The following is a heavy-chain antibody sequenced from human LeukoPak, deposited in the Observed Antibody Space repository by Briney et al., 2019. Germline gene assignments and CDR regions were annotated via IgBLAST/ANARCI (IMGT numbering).Heavy chain of an antibody. CDR2: INHSGST. CDR1: GGSFSGYY. CDR3: ARGLVVARHDAFDI. J-gene: IGHJ3*02. Sequence: PSETLSLTCAVYGGSFSGYYWGWIRQPPGKGLEWIGEINHSGSTNYNPSLKSRVTISVDTSKNQFSLKLSSVTAADTAVYYCARGLVVARHDAFDIWGQGTMVTVSS. D-gene: IGHD2-21*01. V-gene: IGHV4-34*01.